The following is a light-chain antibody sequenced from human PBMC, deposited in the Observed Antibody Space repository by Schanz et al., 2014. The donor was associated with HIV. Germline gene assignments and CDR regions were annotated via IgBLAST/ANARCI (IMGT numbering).Light chain of an antibody. CDR1: SRDVGGPNY. CDR3: CSFTSSNTLL. J-gene: IGLJ2*01. V-gene: IGLV2-14*03. CDR2: YVN. Sequence: QSALTQPASVSGSPGQSITIYCSGTSRDVGGPNYFSRYQTYPGKVPKLIIYYVNNRPSGISDRFSASKSGNTASLTISGLQAEDEADYYCCSFTSSNTLLFGGGTKLTVL.